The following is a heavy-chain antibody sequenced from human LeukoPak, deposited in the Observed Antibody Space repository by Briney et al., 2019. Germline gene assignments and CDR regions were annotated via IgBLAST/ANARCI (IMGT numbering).Heavy chain of an antibody. Sequence: SVKVSCKASGGTFSSYAISWVRQAPGQGLEWMGRIIPIFGIANYAQKLQGRVTITADKSTSTAYMELSSLRSEDTAVYYCARYYYDSSGFSQTFFDYWGQGTLVTVSS. D-gene: IGHD3-22*01. J-gene: IGHJ4*02. CDR1: GGTFSSYA. CDR3: ARYYYDSSGFSQTFFDY. CDR2: IIPIFGIA. V-gene: IGHV1-69*04.